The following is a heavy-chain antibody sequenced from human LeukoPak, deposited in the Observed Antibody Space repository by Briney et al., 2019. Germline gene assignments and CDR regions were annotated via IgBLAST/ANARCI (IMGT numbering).Heavy chain of an antibody. CDR3: ASHRIAAAGKGGWFDP. J-gene: IGHJ5*02. CDR1: GGSFSGYY. Sequence: SETLSLTCAVYGGSFSGYYWSWIRQPPGKGLEWIGEISHSGSTNYNPSLKSRVTISIDTSKNQFSLKLSSVTAADTAVYYCASHRIAAAGKGGWFDPWGQGTLVTVSS. V-gene: IGHV4-34*01. CDR2: ISHSGST. D-gene: IGHD6-13*01.